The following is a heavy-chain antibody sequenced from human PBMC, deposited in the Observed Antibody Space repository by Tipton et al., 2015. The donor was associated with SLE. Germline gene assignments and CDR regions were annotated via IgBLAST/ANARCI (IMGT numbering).Heavy chain of an antibody. CDR2: IYYSGSS. D-gene: IGHD6-13*01. V-gene: IGHV4-39*01. J-gene: IGHJ2*01. CDR1: GGSISSSSYY. CDR3: ARHGRVIAASGAYFGL. Sequence: TLSLTCTVSGGSISSSSYYWGWIRQPPGKGLEWIGSIYYSGSSYYNPSLKSRVTISVDTSKNQFSLKLSSVTAADTSVYYCARHGRVIAASGAYFGLWGRGTLVTVSS.